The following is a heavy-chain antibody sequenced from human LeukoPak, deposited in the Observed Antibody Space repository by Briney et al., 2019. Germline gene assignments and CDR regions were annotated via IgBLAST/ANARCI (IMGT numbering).Heavy chain of an antibody. CDR2: ISYDGSNK. V-gene: IGHV3-30-3*01. D-gene: IGHD1-26*01. J-gene: IGHJ4*02. CDR3: ARVTSSGSYPPFDY. CDR1: GFTFSSYA. Sequence: GGFLRLSCAASGFTFSSYAMHWVRQAPGKGLEWVAVISYDGSNKYYADSVKGRFTISRDNSKNTLYLQMNSLRAEDTAVYYCARVTSSGSYPPFDYWGQGTLVTVSS.